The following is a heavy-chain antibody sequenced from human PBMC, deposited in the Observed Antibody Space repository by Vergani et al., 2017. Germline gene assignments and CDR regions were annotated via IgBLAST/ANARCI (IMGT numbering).Heavy chain of an antibody. CDR2: IYPGDSDT. CDR1: GYSFTSYW. Sequence: EVQLVQSGAEVKKPGESLKISCKGSGYSFTSYWIGWVRQMPGKGLEWMGIIYPGDSDTRYSPSFQGQVTISADKSISTAYLQWSSLKASDTAMYYCARTSTYYYDSSGCRPGAFDIWGQGTMVTVSS. D-gene: IGHD3-22*01. J-gene: IGHJ3*02. V-gene: IGHV5-51*03. CDR3: ARTSTYYYDSSGCRPGAFDI.